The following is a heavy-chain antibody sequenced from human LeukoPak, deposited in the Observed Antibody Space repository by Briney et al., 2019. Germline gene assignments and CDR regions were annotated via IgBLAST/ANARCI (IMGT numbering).Heavy chain of an antibody. D-gene: IGHD5-24*01. CDR1: GGSISRGGYH. J-gene: IGHJ4*02. CDR2: IYYSGST. CDR3: ARTIRAPAHFDY. V-gene: IGHV4-31*03. Sequence: SETPSLTCTVSGGSISRGGYHWSWIRQQPGKGLEWIGYIYYSGSTYCNPSLKSRVTISVDTSKNQSSLKLSSVTAADTAVYYCARTIRAPAHFDYWGQGTLVTVSS.